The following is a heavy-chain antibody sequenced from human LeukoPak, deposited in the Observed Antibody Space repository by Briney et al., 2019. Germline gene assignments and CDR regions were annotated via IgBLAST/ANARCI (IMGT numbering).Heavy chain of an antibody. V-gene: IGHV1-3*01. D-gene: IGHD3-10*01. CDR2: INGDNGNT. CDR1: GYSFPSYT. J-gene: IGHJ4*02. CDR3: ARSSSGTYHY. Sequence: ASVTVSCKTSGYSFPSYTMHWLRQAPGQSPEWMGSINGDNGNTRYSEKFQDRVTFTRNTSASSAYMELSSLRFEDTAVYYCARSSSGTYHYWGQGTLVTVSP.